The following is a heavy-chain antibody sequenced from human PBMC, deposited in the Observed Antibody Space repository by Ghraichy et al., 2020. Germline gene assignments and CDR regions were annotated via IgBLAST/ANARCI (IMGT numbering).Heavy chain of an antibody. CDR3: VRDLQPYFHDEYGTP. CDR2: IKQDGSEK. D-gene: IGHD4-17*01. V-gene: IGHV3-7*01. J-gene: IGHJ5*02. CDR1: GFIFSTYW. Sequence: GGSLRLSCAASGFIFSTYWMSWVRQAPGKGLEWVANIKQDGSEKYYGDSVKGRFTISRDNAENSLYLQMNSLRAEDMAVYYCVRDLQPYFHDEYGTPWGRGTLVTVSS.